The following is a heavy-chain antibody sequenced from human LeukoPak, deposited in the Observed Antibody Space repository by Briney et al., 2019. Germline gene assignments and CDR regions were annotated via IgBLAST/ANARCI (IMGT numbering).Heavy chain of an antibody. V-gene: IGHV3-23*01. CDR2: ISGSGDNT. D-gene: IGHD1-7*01. CDR1: GFTFSSYA. J-gene: IGHJ4*02. Sequence: GGSLRLSCAASGFTFSSYAMSWVRQAPGKGLEWVSGISGSGDNTYYADSVKGRFTISRDNSKNTLYLQMNSLRAEDTAVYYCAKVAPGITGTTGGDFDYWGQGTLVTVSS. CDR3: AKVAPGITGTTGGDFDY.